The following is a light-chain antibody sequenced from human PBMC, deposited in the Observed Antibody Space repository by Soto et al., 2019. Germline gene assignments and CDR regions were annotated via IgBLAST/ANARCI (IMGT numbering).Light chain of an antibody. CDR1: QSVSYW. CDR2: DAS. V-gene: IGKV1-5*01. J-gene: IGKJ1*01. CDR3: QQYKSYPWT. Sequence: EIHMTHSPSTLSASVGDRVTITCRASQSVSYWLAWYQQKPGKAPKLLVHDASTLLSGVPSRFSGSVSGTEFILTIGSLQPDDFATYYCQQYKSYPWTFGQGTKVDIK.